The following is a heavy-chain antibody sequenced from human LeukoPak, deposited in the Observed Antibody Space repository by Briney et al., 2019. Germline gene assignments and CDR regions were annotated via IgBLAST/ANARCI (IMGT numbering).Heavy chain of an antibody. D-gene: IGHD6-13*01. CDR2: IYYSGST. CDR3: ARGLIMAVAGRGEFHY. V-gene: IGHV4-59*01. J-gene: IGHJ4*02. Sequence: SETLSLTFTVSGGSISSYYWSWIRQPPGKGLVWIGYIYYSGSTNYNPSLKSRVTISVDTSKNQFSLKLSSVTAADTAVYYSARGLIMAVAGRGEFHYWGQGTLVTVSS. CDR1: GGSISSYY.